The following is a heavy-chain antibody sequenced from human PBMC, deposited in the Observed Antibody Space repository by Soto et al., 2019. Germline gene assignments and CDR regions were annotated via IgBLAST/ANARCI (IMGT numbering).Heavy chain of an antibody. CDR2: ISAYNGNT. Sequence: ASVKVSCKASGYTFTSYGISWVRQAPGQGLEWMGWISAYNGNTSYAQKLQGRVTMTRDTSTSTAYMELSSLRSEDTAVYYCARDLLGYCSGGSCYKGDYWGQGTLVTVSS. J-gene: IGHJ4*02. D-gene: IGHD2-15*01. V-gene: IGHV1-18*01. CDR3: ARDLLGYCSGGSCYKGDY. CDR1: GYTFTSYG.